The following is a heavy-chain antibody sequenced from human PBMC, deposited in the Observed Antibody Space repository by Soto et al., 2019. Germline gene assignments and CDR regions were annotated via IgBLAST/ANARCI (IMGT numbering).Heavy chain of an antibody. Sequence: QVQLVQSGAEVKKPGASVKVSCKASGYTLTTYDINRVRQATGQGLEWVGRMNPNSGESTYAQKFRGRVTLTRNTSVSTVYMELSSLRSEDTAVYYCARGIYVTHYFYFMDVWGEGTTVTVSS. V-gene: IGHV1-8*01. CDR2: MNPNSGES. CDR1: GYTLTTYD. CDR3: ARGIYVTHYFYFMDV. D-gene: IGHD3-10*02. J-gene: IGHJ6*03.